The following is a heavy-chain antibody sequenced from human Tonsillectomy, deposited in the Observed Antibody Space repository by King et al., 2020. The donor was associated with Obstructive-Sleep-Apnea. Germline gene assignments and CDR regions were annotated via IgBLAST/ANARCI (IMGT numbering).Heavy chain of an antibody. CDR2: IYPGDSDK. CDR1: GYSFTSYW. CDR3: ARNFGSGELSYGY. V-gene: IGHV5-51*01. Sequence: QLVQSGAEVKKPGEALKISWKGSGYSFTSYWIGWVRQMPWKGLELMGIIYPGDSDKRYSPSFQGQVTIPADKSPSSAYLQWSSLKASDTAMYYCARNFGSGELSYGYWGQGTLVTVSS. D-gene: IGHD3-16*02. J-gene: IGHJ4*02.